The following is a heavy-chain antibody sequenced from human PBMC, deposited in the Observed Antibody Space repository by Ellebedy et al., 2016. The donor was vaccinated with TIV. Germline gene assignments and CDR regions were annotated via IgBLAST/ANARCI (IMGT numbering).Heavy chain of an antibody. CDR2: INSDGGRT. CDR3: ARERGDSYYDSSGYGPKTILDY. D-gene: IGHD3-22*01. Sequence: GESLKISCAASGFTFSTQWMHWVRQAPGKGMVWVSRINSDGGRTSYADSVKGRFTISRDNAKNTLYLQMTRLRAEDTAVYYCARERGDSYYDSSGYGPKTILDYWGQGTLVTVSS. V-gene: IGHV3-74*01. CDR1: GFTFSTQW. J-gene: IGHJ4*02.